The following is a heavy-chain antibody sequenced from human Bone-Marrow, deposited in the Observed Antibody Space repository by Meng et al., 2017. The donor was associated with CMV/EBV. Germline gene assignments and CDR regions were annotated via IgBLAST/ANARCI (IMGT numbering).Heavy chain of an antibody. V-gene: IGHV1-69*05. D-gene: IGHD2-2*01. CDR3: ARGRLYCSSTSCYPQAFDI. Sequence: KVSCKASGGTFSSYAISWVRQAPGQGLEWMGGIIPIFGTANYAQKFQGRVTITTDESTSTAYMELSSLRSEDTAVYYCARGRLYCSSTSCYPQAFDIWGQGTMVTVSS. CDR1: GGTFSSYA. J-gene: IGHJ3*02. CDR2: IIPIFGTA.